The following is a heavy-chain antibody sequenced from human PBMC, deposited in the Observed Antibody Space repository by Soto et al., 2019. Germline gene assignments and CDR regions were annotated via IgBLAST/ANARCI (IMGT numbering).Heavy chain of an antibody. CDR3: ARSSDTGDTSGYFDY. V-gene: IGHV4-59*01. J-gene: IGHJ4*02. CDR1: GGSISSYY. Sequence: SETLSLTWTVSGGSISSYYWSWIRQPPGKGLEWIGYIYYSGSTNYNPSLKSLFTISVDTSKNQFSLKLGSVTAADTAVYYCARSSDTGDTSGYFDYWGQGTLVTYPQ. D-gene: IGHD3-3*01. CDR2: IYYSGST.